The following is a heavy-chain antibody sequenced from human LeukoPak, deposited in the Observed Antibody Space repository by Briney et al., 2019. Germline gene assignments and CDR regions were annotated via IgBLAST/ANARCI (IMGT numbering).Heavy chain of an antibody. CDR2: ISYDGSNK. CDR1: GFTFSSYA. D-gene: IGHD4-17*01. CDR3: ARDSPITTVIDY. J-gene: IGHJ4*02. V-gene: IGHV3-33*08. Sequence: PGRSLRLSCAASGFTFSSYAMHWVRQAPGKGLEWVAVISYDGSNKYYADSVKGRFTISRDNAKNSLYLQMNSLRAEDTAVYYCARDSPITTVIDYWGQGTLVTVSS.